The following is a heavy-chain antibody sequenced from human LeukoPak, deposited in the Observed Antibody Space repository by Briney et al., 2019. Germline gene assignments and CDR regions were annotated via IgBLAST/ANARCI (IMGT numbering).Heavy chain of an antibody. J-gene: IGHJ3*01. V-gene: IGHV1-2*06. CDR1: GYTFTGY. Sequence: ASVKVSCKASGYTFTGYWHWVRQAPGQGLEWMGRINPNSGGTDYAQKFQGRVTMTRDTSISTAYMELSSLRSDDTAVYYCARFLSGSHDAFDVWGQGQWSPSLQ. CDR2: INPNSGGT. CDR3: ARFLSGSHDAFDV. D-gene: IGHD1-26*01.